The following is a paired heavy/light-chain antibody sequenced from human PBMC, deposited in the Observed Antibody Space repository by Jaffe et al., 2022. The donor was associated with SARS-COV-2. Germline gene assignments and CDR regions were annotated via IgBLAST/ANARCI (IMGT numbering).Heavy chain of an antibody. CDR2: ISYDGSNK. J-gene: IGHJ6*02. D-gene: IGHD6-19*01. Sequence: QVQLVESGGGVVQPGRSLRLSCAASGFTFSSYGMHWVRQAPGKGLEWVAVISYDGSNKYYADSVKGRFTISRDNSKNTLYLQMNSLRAEDTAVYYCAKVALEHSSGWYLGYYYYGMDVWGQGTTVTVSS. CDR3: AKVALEHSSGWYLGYYYYGMDV. CDR1: GFTFSSYG. V-gene: IGHV3-30*18.
Light chain of an antibody. CDR1: QSLLHSNGYNY. J-gene: IGKJ1*01. CDR3: MQALQTSTWT. CDR2: LGS. V-gene: IGKV2-28*01. Sequence: DIVMTQSPLSLPVTPGEPASISCRSSQSLLHSNGYNYLDWYLQKPGQSPQLLIYLGSNRASGVPDRFSGSGSGTDFTLKISRVEAEDVGVYYCMQALQTSTWTFGQGTKVEIK.